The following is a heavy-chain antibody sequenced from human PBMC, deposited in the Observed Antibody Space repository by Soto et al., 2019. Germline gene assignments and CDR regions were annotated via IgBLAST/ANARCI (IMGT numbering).Heavy chain of an antibody. CDR1: GGSFTSNNW. CDR3: ASRDPGNSVDY. Sequence: PSETLSLTCAVSGGSFTSNNWWTWVRQPPGQGLEWIGEIYRTGSTNYNPSLKSRVTISLEKSENQFSLKVTSLTAADTAVYYCASRDPGNSVDYWGQGTLVTVSS. V-gene: IGHV4-4*02. CDR2: IYRTGST. J-gene: IGHJ4*02. D-gene: IGHD5-12*01.